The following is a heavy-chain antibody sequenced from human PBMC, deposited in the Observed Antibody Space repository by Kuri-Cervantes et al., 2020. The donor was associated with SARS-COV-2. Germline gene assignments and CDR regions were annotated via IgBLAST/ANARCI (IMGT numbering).Heavy chain of an antibody. CDR2: INPNSGGT. J-gene: IGHJ6*02. V-gene: IGHV1-2*04. D-gene: IGHD3-10*01. Sequence: ASVKVSCKASGYTFSDYYMYWVRQAPGQGLEWMGWINPNSGGTNYAQKFQGWVTMTRDTSISTAYMELSRLRSDDTAVYYCARGMVRGLIQYYYYGMDVWGQGTTVTVSS. CDR3: ARGMVRGLIQYYYYGMDV. CDR1: GYTFSDYY.